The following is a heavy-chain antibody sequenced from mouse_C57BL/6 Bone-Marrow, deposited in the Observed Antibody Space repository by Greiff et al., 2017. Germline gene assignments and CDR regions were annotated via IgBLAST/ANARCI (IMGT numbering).Heavy chain of an antibody. J-gene: IGHJ3*01. CDR3: ANWVAY. CDR1: GFSLTSYG. Sequence: VQLQQSGPGLVQPSQSLSITCTVSGFSLTSYGVHWVRQSPGKGLEWLGVIWSGGRTDYNAAFISRLSISKDNSKSQVFFKMNSLQADDTAIYFCANWVAYRGQGTLVTVSA. V-gene: IGHV2-2*01. CDR2: IWSGGRT.